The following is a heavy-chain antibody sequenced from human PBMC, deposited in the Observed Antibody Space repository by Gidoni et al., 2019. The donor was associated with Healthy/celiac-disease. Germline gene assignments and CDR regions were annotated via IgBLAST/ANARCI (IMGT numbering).Heavy chain of an antibody. CDR2: ISSNGGST. CDR3: VKGSGIAAAGTVDY. Sequence: EVQLVESGGGLVQPGGSLRLPCSASGFTFSSYAMHWVRQAPGKGLEYVSAISSNGGSTYYADSVKGRFTISRDNSKNTLYLQMSSLRAEDTAVYYCVKGSGIAAAGTVDYWGQGTLVTVSS. J-gene: IGHJ4*02. V-gene: IGHV3-64D*06. D-gene: IGHD6-13*01. CDR1: GFTFSSYA.